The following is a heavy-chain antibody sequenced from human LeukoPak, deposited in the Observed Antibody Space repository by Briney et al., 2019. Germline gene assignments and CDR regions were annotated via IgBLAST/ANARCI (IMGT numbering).Heavy chain of an antibody. Sequence: PSETLSLTCTVSGGSISSYYWSWIRQPPGKGLEWIGYIYYSGSTNYNPSLKSRVTISVDTSKNQFSLKLSSVTAADTAVYYCARWTMYCSSSSCPTYYYYGMDVWGQGTTVTVSS. D-gene: IGHD2-2*01. CDR2: IYYSGST. CDR1: GGSISSYY. V-gene: IGHV4-59*01. J-gene: IGHJ6*02. CDR3: ARWTMYCSSSSCPTYYYYGMDV.